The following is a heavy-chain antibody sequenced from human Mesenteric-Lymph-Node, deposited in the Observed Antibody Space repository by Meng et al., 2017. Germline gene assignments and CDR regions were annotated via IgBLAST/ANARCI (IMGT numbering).Heavy chain of an antibody. CDR2: ISGSGGST. V-gene: IGHV3-23*01. Sequence: GESLKISCAASGFTFSSYAMSWVRQAPGKGLEWVSAISGSGGSTYYADSVKGRFTISRDNSKNTLYLQMNSLRAEDTAVYYCAKDLVLVQLIFDYWGQGTLVTVSS. D-gene: IGHD3-16*01. J-gene: IGHJ4*02. CDR3: AKDLVLVQLIFDY. CDR1: GFTFSSYA.